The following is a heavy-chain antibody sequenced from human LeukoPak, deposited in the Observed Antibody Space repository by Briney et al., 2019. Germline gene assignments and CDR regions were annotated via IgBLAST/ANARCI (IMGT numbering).Heavy chain of an antibody. CDR2: ISTTGST. Sequence: SETLSLTCTVSGGSISSGDYYWSWLRQPAGKGLEWIGRISTTGSTNYNPSLKSRISISAVTSKNQFSLSLTSVTAADTAVYYCGRAPYGPLDHWGQGILVTASS. V-gene: IGHV4-61*02. CDR1: GGSISSGDYY. CDR3: GRAPYGPLDH. J-gene: IGHJ4*02. D-gene: IGHD3-10*01.